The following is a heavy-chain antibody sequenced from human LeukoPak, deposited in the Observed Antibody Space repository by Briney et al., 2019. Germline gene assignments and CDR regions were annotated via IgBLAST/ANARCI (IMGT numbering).Heavy chain of an antibody. J-gene: IGHJ4*02. CDR2: IYSGGDT. CDR3: ARDRYSTIFGG. CDR1: GFTVSSDY. Sequence: GGSLRLSCAASGFTVSSDYMRWVRQAPGKGLEWVSIIYSGGDTYYADSVKGRFTISRDNSKNTLHLQMNSLRAEDTAVYYCARDRYSTIFGGWGQGTLVTVSS. D-gene: IGHD3-3*01. V-gene: IGHV3-66*02.